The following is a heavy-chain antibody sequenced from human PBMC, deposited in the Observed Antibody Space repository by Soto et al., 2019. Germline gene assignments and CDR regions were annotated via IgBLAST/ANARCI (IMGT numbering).Heavy chain of an antibody. D-gene: IGHD3-10*01. CDR1: GFTFSSYA. CDR3: ARVRGITMVRGVIIPDAFDI. J-gene: IGHJ3*02. CDR2: ISYDGSNK. Sequence: QVQLVESGGGVVQPGRSLRLSCAASGFTFSSYAMHWVRQAPGKGLEWVAVISYDGSNKYYADSVKGRFTISRDNSKNTLYLQMNSLRAEDTAVYYCARVRGITMVRGVIIPDAFDIWGQGTMVTVSS. V-gene: IGHV3-30-3*01.